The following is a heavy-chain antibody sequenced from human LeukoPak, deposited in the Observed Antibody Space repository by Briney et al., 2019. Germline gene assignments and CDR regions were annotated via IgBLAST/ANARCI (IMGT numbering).Heavy chain of an antibody. CDR2: ISYDGSNK. Sequence: GGSLRLSCAASGFTFSSYAMHWVRQAPSKGLEWVAVISYDGSNKYYADSVKGRFTISRDNSKNTLYLQMNSLRAEDTAVYYCARDVAAAAFFDYWGQGTLVTVSS. CDR1: GFTFSSYA. D-gene: IGHD6-13*01. V-gene: IGHV3-30-3*01. J-gene: IGHJ4*02. CDR3: ARDVAAAAFFDY.